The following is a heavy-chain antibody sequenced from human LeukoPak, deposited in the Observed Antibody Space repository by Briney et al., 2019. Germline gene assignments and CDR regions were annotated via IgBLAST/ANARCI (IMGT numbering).Heavy chain of an antibody. CDR3: AELGITMIGGV. D-gene: IGHD3-10*02. CDR1: GFTFSSYS. CDR2: ISSSSSTI. V-gene: IGHV3-48*01. Sequence: GGSLRLSCAASGFTFSSYSMNWVRQAPGKGLEWVSYISSSSSTIYYADSVKGRFTISRDNAKNSLYLQMNSLRAEDTVVYYCAELGITMIGGVWGKGTTVTISS. J-gene: IGHJ6*04.